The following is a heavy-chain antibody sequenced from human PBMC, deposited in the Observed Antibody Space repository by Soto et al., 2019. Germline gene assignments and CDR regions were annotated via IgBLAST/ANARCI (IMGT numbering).Heavy chain of an antibody. D-gene: IGHD3-16*01. V-gene: IGHV4-61*08. J-gene: IGHJ5*02. CDR1: GGSIISGDYY. Sequence: SETLSLTCTVSGGSIISGDYYWSWIRQPPGKGLEWIAYIYYSGTTNYNPALKSRVSISVDTSKNQFSLKLSSVTAADTAVYYCATYTNNWFGPWGQGTLVTVSS. CDR3: ATYTNNWFGP. CDR2: IYYSGTT.